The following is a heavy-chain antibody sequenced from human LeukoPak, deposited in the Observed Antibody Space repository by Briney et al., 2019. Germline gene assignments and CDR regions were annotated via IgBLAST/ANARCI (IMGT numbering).Heavy chain of an antibody. V-gene: IGHV4-59*01. CDR2: IYYSGST. CDR3: ARVKSSSWAYYYYYGMDV. Sequence: PSETLSLTCTVSGGSISSYYWSWIRQPPGKGLEWIGYIYYSGSTNYNPSLKSRVTISVDTSKNQFSLKLSSVTAADTAVYYCARVKSSSWAYYYYYGMDVWGQGTTVTVSS. CDR1: GGSISSYY. J-gene: IGHJ6*02. D-gene: IGHD6-13*01.